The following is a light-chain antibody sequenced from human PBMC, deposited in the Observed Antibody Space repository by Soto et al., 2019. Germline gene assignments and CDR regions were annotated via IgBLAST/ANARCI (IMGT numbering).Light chain of an antibody. CDR2: WAF. J-gene: IGKJ2*01. CDR1: QTISSW. Sequence: DIQMTQSPSTLSGSVGDRVTITCRASQTISSWLAWYQQKPGQPPTLLISWAFIRESGVPDRFSGSGSGTDFTLTINSVQAEDVAVYYCQQFYNTPPYTFGQGTRLEIK. CDR3: QQFYNTPPYT. V-gene: IGKV4-1*01.